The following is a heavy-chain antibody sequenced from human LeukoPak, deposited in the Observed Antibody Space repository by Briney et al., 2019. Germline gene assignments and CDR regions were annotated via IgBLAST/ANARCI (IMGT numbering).Heavy chain of an antibody. V-gene: IGHV3-7*01. J-gene: IGHJ5*02. CDR2: IKQDGSEK. Sequence: GGSLRLSCAASGFTFSSYWMSWVRQAPGKGLEWVANIKQDGSEKYYVDSVKGRFTISRDNAKNSLYLQMNSLRAEDTAVYYCARDRGAVAGTLWFDHWGQGTLVTVSS. CDR3: ARDRGAVAGTLWFDH. CDR1: GFTFSSYW. D-gene: IGHD6-19*01.